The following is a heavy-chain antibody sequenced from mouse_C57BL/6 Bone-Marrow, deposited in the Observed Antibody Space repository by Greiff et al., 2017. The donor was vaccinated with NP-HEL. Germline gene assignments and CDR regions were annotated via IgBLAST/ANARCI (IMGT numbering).Heavy chain of an antibody. CDR3: AKEDYGSSPRYFDV. CDR2: IWRGGST. D-gene: IGHD1-1*01. J-gene: IGHJ1*03. Sequence: VKLVESGPGLVQPSQSLSITCTVSGFSLTSYGVHWVRQSPGKGLEWLGVIWRGGSTDYNAAFMSRLSITKDNSKSQVFFKMNSLQADDTAIYYCAKEDYGSSPRYFDVWGTGTTVTVSS. CDR1: GFSLTSYG. V-gene: IGHV2-5*01.